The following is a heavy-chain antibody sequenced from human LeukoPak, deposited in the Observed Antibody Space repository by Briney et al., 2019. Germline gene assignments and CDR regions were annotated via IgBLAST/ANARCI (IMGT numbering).Heavy chain of an antibody. CDR2: IYTSGST. V-gene: IGHV4-4*07. D-gene: IGHD1-1*01. CDR3: ARDVMERIPKTTWFDP. CDR1: GGSISSYY. J-gene: IGHJ5*02. Sequence: PSDTLSLTCTVSGGSISSYYWSWIRQPAGKGLVWIGRIYTSGSTNYNPSLKSRVTISVDTSKNQFSLKLSSVTAADTAVYYCARDVMERIPKTTWFDPWGQGTLVTVSS.